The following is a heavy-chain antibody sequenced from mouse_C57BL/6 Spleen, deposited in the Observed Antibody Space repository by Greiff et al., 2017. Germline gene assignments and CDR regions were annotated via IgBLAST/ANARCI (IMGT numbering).Heavy chain of an antibody. Sequence: QVQLQQPGAELVKPGASVKLSCKASGYTFTSYWMHWVKQRPGQGLEWIGMIHPNSGSTNYNEKFKSKATLTVDKSSSTAYMQRSSLTSEDSAVYYCAIYYYGSNAMDYWGQGTSVTVSS. J-gene: IGHJ4*01. CDR3: AIYYYGSNAMDY. D-gene: IGHD1-1*01. CDR2: IHPNSGST. CDR1: GYTFTSYW. V-gene: IGHV1-64*01.